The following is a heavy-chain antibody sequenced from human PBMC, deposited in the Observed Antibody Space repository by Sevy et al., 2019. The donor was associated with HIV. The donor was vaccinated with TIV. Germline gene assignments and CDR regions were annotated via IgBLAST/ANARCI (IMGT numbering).Heavy chain of an antibody. V-gene: IGHV5-51*01. CDR2: IYPGDSDI. CDR1: GYSFTNYW. Sequence: GESLKISCKGSGYSFTNYWIGWVRQMPGKGLEWMGIIYPGDSDIRYSPSFQGQVTISTDKSISTAYLQWSSLKASDTAMYYCARHPSGYDSTPFDYWGQGTLVTVSS. D-gene: IGHD5-12*01. J-gene: IGHJ4*02. CDR3: ARHPSGYDSTPFDY.